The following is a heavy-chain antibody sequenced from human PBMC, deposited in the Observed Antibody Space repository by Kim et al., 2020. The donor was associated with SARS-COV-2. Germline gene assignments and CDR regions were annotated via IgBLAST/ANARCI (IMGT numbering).Heavy chain of an antibody. CDR1: GFTVSSNY. J-gene: IGHJ6*02. V-gene: IGHV3-66*01. Sequence: GGSLRLSCAASGFTVSSNYMSWVRQAPGKGLEWVSVIYSGGSTYYADSVKGRFTISRDNSKNTLYLQMNSLRAEDTAVYYCAREDIVATKSYYYYGMDVWGQGTTVTVSS. D-gene: IGHD5-12*01. CDR2: IYSGGST. CDR3: AREDIVATKSYYYYGMDV.